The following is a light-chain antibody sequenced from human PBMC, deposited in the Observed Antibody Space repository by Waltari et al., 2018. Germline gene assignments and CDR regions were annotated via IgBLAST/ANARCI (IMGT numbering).Light chain of an antibody. CDR2: HAS. V-gene: IGKV1-5*01. Sequence: DTQMTQSPSTLSASVGDTVTITCRASQSISSWLAWYQQKPGKAPKPLVCHASSLESGGPSRVSGGGSGVEFTLTISSLQPDDFATYYCQQYDTYPIYTFGQGTKLEIK. CDR1: QSISSW. J-gene: IGKJ2*01. CDR3: QQYDTYPIYT.